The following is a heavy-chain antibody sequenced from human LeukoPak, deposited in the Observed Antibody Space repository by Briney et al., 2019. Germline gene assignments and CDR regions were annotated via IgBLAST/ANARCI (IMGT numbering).Heavy chain of an antibody. CDR1: GGSISSSSYY. D-gene: IGHD4-11*01. V-gene: IGHV4-39*07. CDR2: IYYSGST. CDR3: ARDFGGYCSNYWGYNWFDP. Sequence: SETLSLTCTVSGGSISSSSYYWGWIRQPPGKGLEWIGSIYYSGSTYYNPSLKSRVTISVDTSKNQFSLKLSSVTAADTAVYYCARDFGGYCSNYWGYNWFDPWGQGTLVTVSS. J-gene: IGHJ5*02.